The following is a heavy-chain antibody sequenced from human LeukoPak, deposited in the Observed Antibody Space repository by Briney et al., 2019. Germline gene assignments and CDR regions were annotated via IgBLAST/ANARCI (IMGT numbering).Heavy chain of an antibody. Sequence: GSSVKVSCKASGGTFSRYAISWVRQAPGQGLEWMGGIIPMFGIANYAQKFQGRVTITADESTSTAYMELSSLRSEDTAVYYCARDRPYTGGWRGFDYWGQGTLATVSS. V-gene: IGHV1-69*01. CDR3: ARDRPYTGGWRGFDY. D-gene: IGHD6-19*01. J-gene: IGHJ4*02. CDR2: IIPMFGIA. CDR1: GGTFSRYA.